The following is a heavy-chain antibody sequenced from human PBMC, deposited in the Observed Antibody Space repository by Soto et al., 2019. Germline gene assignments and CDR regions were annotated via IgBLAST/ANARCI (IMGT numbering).Heavy chain of an antibody. Sequence: QVQLQQWGAGLLKPSETLSLTCAVYGGSFSGYYWSWIRQPPGKGLEWIGEINHSGSTNYNPSLKSRVTISVDTPKNQFSLKLRSVTAADTAVYYCARRFRWGPARYFDLWGRGTLVTVSS. V-gene: IGHV4-34*01. D-gene: IGHD3-16*01. CDR1: GGSFSGYY. J-gene: IGHJ2*01. CDR2: INHSGST. CDR3: ARRFRWGPARYFDL.